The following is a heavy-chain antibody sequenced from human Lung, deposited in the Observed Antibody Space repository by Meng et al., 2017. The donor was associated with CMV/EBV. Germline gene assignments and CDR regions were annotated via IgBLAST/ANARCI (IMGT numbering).Heavy chain of an antibody. CDR3: ARGRVSYSSSSSLNY. V-gene: IGHV1-18*01. D-gene: IGHD6-6*01. CDR2: INPYNGNT. Sequence: QVQLVQSGGEVKRPGASVKVSCKTSGYTFKSYAITWVRQAPGQGLEWMGWINPYNGNTDHAQNLQARLTMTTDTSTSTVYMELGSLRSDDTAVYYCARGRVSYSSSSSLNYWGQGTLVVASS. J-gene: IGHJ4*02. CDR1: GYTFKSYA.